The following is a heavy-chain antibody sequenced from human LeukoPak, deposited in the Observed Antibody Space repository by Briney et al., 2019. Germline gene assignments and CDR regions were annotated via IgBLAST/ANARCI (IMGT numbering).Heavy chain of an antibody. J-gene: IGHJ4*02. CDR1: GYTFTSYA. D-gene: IGHD3-9*01. CDR3: ARGSYFDWFDY. V-gene: IGHV1-3*01. CDR2: INAGNGNT. Sequence: ASVKVSCKASGYTFTSYAMHWVRQAPGQRLEWMGWINAGNGNTKYSRKFQGRVTITRDTSASTAYMELSSLRSEDTAVYYCARGSYFDWFDYWGQGTLVTVSS.